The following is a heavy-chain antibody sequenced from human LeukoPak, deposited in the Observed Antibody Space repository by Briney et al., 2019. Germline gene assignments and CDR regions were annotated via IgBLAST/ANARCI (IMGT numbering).Heavy chain of an antibody. J-gene: IGHJ6*02. CDR1: GGSISSYY. CDR2: IYTSGST. D-gene: IGHD2-2*01. CDR3: ARDHSYCSSTSCSPSFSDYGMDV. Sequence: SETLSLTCTVSGGSISSYYWSWIRQPAGKGLEWIGRIYTSGSTNYNPSLKSRVTMSVDTSKNQLSLKLSSVTAADTAVYYCARDHSYCSSTSCSPSFSDYGMDVWGQGTTVTVSS. V-gene: IGHV4-4*07.